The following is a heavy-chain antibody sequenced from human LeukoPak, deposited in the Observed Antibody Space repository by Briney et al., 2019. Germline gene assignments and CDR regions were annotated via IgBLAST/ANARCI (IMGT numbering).Heavy chain of an antibody. D-gene: IGHD2-2*01. CDR3: ARGRYCSSTSCYPAEGIAAAGLDYYYYYMDV. CDR2: MNPNSGNT. CDR1: GYTFTSYD. V-gene: IGHV1-8*01. J-gene: IGHJ6*03. Sequence: ASVKVSCKASGYTFTSYDINGVRQATEQGLEWMGWMNPNSGNTGYAQKFQGRVTMTRNTSISTAYMELSSLRSEDTAVYYCARGRYCSSTSCYPAEGIAAAGLDYYYYYMDVWGKGTTVTVSS.